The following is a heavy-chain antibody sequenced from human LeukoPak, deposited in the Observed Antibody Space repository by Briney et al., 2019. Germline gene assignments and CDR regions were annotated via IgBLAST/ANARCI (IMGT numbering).Heavy chain of an antibody. V-gene: IGHV3-73*01. Sequence: GGSLRLSCAASGFDISASPIHWVRQASGKGPEWVGRIRSKTYDYATEYVEAVKGRFTIARDDSKNMVFLQMNSLKSEDTAVYYCTSPYSSNWHWGQGTLVIVSS. J-gene: IGHJ4*02. CDR2: IRSKTYDYAT. CDR3: TSPYSSNWH. CDR1: GFDISASP. D-gene: IGHD6-13*01.